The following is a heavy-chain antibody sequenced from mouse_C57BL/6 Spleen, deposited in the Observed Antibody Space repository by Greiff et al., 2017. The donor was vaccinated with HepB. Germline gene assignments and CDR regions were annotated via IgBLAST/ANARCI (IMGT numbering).Heavy chain of an antibody. D-gene: IGHD1-3*01. CDR1: GFTFTDYY. V-gene: IGHV7-3*01. CDR3: ARYQVGFDY. Sequence: EVNLVESGGGLVQPGGSLSLSCAASGFTFTDYYMSWVRQPPGKALEWLGFIRNKANGYTTEYSASVKGRFTISRDNSQSILYLQMNALRAEDSATYYCARYQVGFDYWGQGTTLTVSS. J-gene: IGHJ2*01. CDR2: IRNKANGYTT.